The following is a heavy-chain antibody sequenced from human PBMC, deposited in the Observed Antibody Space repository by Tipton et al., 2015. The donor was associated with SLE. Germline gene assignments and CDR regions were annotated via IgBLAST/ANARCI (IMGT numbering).Heavy chain of an antibody. CDR2: IHSSGST. CDR3: ARGGSAAAAVFDY. V-gene: IGHV4-4*08. CDR1: GFSISSYY. Sequence: TLSLTCTVSGFSISSYYWGWIRQPPGMGPELIGYIHSSGSTNYNPSLKSRVTISVDTSKNQFSLKLTSVTAADTAVYYCARGGSAAAAVFDYWGQGTLVTVSS. D-gene: IGHD6-13*01. J-gene: IGHJ4*02.